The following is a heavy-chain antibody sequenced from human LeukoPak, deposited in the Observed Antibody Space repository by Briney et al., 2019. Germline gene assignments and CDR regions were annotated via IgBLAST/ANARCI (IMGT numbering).Heavy chain of an antibody. CDR2: ISWNSGSI. D-gene: IGHD3-22*01. CDR1: GFTFDDYA. CDR3: ARENDSSGDAFDI. V-gene: IGHV3-9*01. J-gene: IGHJ3*02. Sequence: GRSLRLSFAASGFTFDDYAMHWVRQAPGKGLEWVSGISWNSGSIGYADSVKGRFTISRDNAKNSLYLQMNSLRAEDTAVYYCARENDSSGDAFDIWGQGTMVTVSS.